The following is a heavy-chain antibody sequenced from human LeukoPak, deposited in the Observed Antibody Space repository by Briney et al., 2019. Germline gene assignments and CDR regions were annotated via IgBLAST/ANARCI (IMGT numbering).Heavy chain of an antibody. CDR1: GGTFSSYA. CDR2: IIPIRGIA. D-gene: IGHD3-22*01. V-gene: IGHV1-69*04. Sequence: SVKVSCKASGGTFSSYAIRGVRQARAQGLEWMGRIIPIRGIANHAQKFQGRVTITADKSTSTAYMELSSLGSEDTAVYYCASGGYYYDSSGYPNYYYYGMDVWGQGTTVTVSS. J-gene: IGHJ6*02. CDR3: ASGGYYYDSSGYPNYYYYGMDV.